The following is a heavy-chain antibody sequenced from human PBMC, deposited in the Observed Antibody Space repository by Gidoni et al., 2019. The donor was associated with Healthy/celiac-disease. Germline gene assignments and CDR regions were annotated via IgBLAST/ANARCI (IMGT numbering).Heavy chain of an antibody. V-gene: IGHV3-66*02. CDR1: GFTVSSNY. CDR2: IYSGGST. CDR3: ARDTSTVTSFYGMDV. Sequence: EVQLVESGGGLVQPGGSLRLSCAASGFTVSSNYMSWVRQAPGKGLEWVSVIYSGGSTYYADSVKGRFTISRDNSKNTLYLQMNSLRAEDTAVYYCARDTSTVTSFYGMDVWGQGSTVTVSS. J-gene: IGHJ6*02. D-gene: IGHD4-4*01.